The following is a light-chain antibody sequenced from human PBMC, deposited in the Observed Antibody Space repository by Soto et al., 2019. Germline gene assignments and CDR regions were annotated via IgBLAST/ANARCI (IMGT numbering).Light chain of an antibody. CDR1: QSVSSTS. V-gene: IGKV3-20*01. CDR3: QHYGSSRWT. CDR2: GAS. J-gene: IGKJ1*01. Sequence: LLTQSPGTLSLSPGEGGALSCRASQSVSSTSLAWYQQKAGQAPRLLIYGASNRAAGIPDRFSGSGSGEDFPLTITRLEPEDSAVNYCQHYGSSRWTFGQGTKVEVK.